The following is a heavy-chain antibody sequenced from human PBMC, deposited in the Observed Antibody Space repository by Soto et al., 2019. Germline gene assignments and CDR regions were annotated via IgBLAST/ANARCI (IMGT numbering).Heavy chain of an antibody. V-gene: IGHV3-48*04. CDR3: AKDIISWSGYPSDYYYYGMDV. J-gene: IGHJ6*02. CDR1: GFTFSSYS. D-gene: IGHD3-3*01. Sequence: GGSLRLSCAASGFTFSSYSLNWVRQAPGKGLEWVSYITSSGTTVYYADSVRGRFTISRDNAKNSLYLQMNSLRAEDTALYYCAKDIISWSGYPSDYYYYGMDVWGQGTTVTVSS. CDR2: ITSSGTTV.